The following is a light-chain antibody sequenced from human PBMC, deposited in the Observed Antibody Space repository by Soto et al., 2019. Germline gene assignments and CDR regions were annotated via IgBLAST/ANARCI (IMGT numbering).Light chain of an antibody. V-gene: IGKV1-39*01. CDR1: QSISSN. CDR2: TAA. Sequence: DIQMTQSPSSLSASVGDRVTITCRASQSISSNLNWYQQQPGKAPKLLIYTAASLQSGVPSRFSGSGSGTDFPLTIASLQLEDFATYYCQQSNSLPPTFGQGTTVEIK. J-gene: IGKJ1*01. CDR3: QQSNSLPPT.